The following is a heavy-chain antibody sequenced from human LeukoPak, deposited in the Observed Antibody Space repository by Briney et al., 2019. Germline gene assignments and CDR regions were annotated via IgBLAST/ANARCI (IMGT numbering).Heavy chain of an antibody. J-gene: IGHJ4*02. Sequence: PGGSLRLSCAASAFTFSTYSMNWVRQAPGKGLEWVSSISSNGSYIYYADSVKGRFTISRDNAKNSLHLQMNSLRAEDTAVYYCARGSGVQVWSSLDHWGQGTLVTVSS. CDR2: ISSNGSYI. CDR1: AFTFSTYS. CDR3: ARGSGVQVWSSLDH. V-gene: IGHV3-21*01. D-gene: IGHD3-10*01.